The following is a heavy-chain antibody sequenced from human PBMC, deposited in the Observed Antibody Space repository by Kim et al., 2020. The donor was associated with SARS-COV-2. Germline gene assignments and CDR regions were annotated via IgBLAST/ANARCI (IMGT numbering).Heavy chain of an antibody. D-gene: IGHD1-26*01. Sequence: ADSVKGRFTISRDNSKSTLYLQMNSLRVDDTAVYYCGKGVGATSRGTFDLWGQGTMVTVSS. V-gene: IGHV3-23*01. CDR3: GKGVGATSRGTFDL. J-gene: IGHJ3*01.